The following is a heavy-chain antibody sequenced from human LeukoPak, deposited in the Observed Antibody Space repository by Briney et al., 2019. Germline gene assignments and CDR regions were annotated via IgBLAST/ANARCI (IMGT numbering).Heavy chain of an antibody. CDR3: ASYRNGAFDI. Sequence: ASVKVSCKTSGFTFTTYAISWVRQAPRLGLECMGWISAYNGDTNYAQNVQDRVTMTTDTSTSTAYLELRNLRSDDTAVYFCASYRNGAFDIWGQGKTITVSS. D-gene: IGHD1-14*01. V-gene: IGHV1-18*01. CDR2: ISAYNGDT. CDR1: GFTFTTYA. J-gene: IGHJ3*02.